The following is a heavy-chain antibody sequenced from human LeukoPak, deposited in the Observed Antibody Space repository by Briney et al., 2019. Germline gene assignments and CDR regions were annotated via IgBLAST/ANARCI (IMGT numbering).Heavy chain of an antibody. CDR2: IYYSGNT. CDR3: VRHHRQWLPPNWFDP. D-gene: IGHD6-19*01. J-gene: IGHJ5*02. V-gene: IGHV4-39*01. Sequence: SETLSLTCTVSGGSTSSRSYYWGWIRQPPGKGLEWIGSIYYSGNTYYNPSLKSRVTISVDTSKNQFSLKLSSVTAADTAVYYCVRHHRQWLPPNWFDPWGQGTLVTVSS. CDR1: GGSTSSRSYY.